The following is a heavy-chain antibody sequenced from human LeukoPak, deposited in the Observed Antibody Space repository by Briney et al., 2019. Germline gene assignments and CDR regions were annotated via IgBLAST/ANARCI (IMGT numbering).Heavy chain of an antibody. Sequence: PSETLSLTCSVSGYSISSGYCWGWIRQPPGKGLEWIGTICHSGSTDYNPSLKSRVTIAVDSSKNQFSLKLSSVTAADTAVYYCARVRGYYGSGSYVGYWGQGTLVTVPS. CDR2: ICHSGST. CDR1: GYSISSGYC. D-gene: IGHD3-10*01. V-gene: IGHV4-38-2*02. CDR3: ARVRGYYGSGSYVGY. J-gene: IGHJ4*02.